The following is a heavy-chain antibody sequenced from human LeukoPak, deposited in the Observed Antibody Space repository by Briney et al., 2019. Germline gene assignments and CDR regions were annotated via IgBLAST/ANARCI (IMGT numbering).Heavy chain of an antibody. CDR3: TTDPYYYDSSGYYGGKEAYYFGY. CDR2: IKSKTDGGTT. D-gene: IGHD3-22*01. CDR1: GFTFSNAW. Sequence: GGSLRLSCAASGFTFSNAWMSWVRQAPGKGLEWVGRIKSKTDGGTTDYAAPVKGRFTISRDDSKNTLYLQMNSLKTEDTAVYYCTTDPYYYDSSGYYGGKEAYYFGYWGQGTLVTVSS. J-gene: IGHJ4*02. V-gene: IGHV3-15*01.